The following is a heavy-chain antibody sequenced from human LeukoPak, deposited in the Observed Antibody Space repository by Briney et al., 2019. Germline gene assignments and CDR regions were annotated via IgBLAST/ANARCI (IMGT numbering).Heavy chain of an antibody. CDR3: AREFYDSSGYFDY. J-gene: IGHJ4*02. D-gene: IGHD3-22*01. CDR2: ISSSSSYI. Sequence: GGSLRLSCAASGFTFSSYSMNWVRQAPGKGLEWVSSISSSSSYIYYADSVKGRFTISRDNAKNSLYLQMNSLRAEDTAVYYCAREFYDSSGYFDYWGQGTLVTVSS. V-gene: IGHV3-21*01. CDR1: GFTFSSYS.